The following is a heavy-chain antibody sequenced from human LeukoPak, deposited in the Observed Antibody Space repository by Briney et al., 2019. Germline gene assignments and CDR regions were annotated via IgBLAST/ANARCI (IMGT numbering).Heavy chain of an antibody. V-gene: IGHV1-18*01. Sequence: ASVKVSCKASGYTFSSYGISWVRQAPGQGLEWTGWISVNNGGTNYAQSFQDRITLTRDTSTNTAYLELRSLRSDDTAIIYCATATQPRGYFLHWGQGTLVTVSS. CDR3: ATATQPRGYFLH. CDR2: ISVNNGGT. J-gene: IGHJ1*01. D-gene: IGHD2-2*01. CDR1: GYTFSSYG.